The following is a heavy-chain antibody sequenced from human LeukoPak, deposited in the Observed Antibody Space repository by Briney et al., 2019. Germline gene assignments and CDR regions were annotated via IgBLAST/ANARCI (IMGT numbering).Heavy chain of an antibody. V-gene: IGHV3-9*01. Sequence: PGGSLRLSCAASGFTFDDYAMHWVRQAPGKGLEWVSGISWHSGSISYADSVKGRFTISRDNAKNSLYLQMNSLRAEDTAVYYCARDRGDQAIFGVAPLGDWFDPWGQGTLVTVSS. CDR3: ARDRGDQAIFGVAPLGDWFDP. CDR1: GFTFDDYA. J-gene: IGHJ5*02. D-gene: IGHD3-3*01. CDR2: ISWHSGSI.